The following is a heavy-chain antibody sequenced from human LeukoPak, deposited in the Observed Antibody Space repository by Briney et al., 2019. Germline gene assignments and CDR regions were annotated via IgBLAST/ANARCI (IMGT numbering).Heavy chain of an antibody. Sequence: GGSLRLSCAASGFTFSDSWMSWVRQAPGKGLEWVANMNQDGSEKGYVDSVKGRFTISRDNARNSLYLHMNRLRVDDTAVYYCAGVDGTFSHNYYMDVWGKGTTVTVSS. CDR2: MNQDGSEK. D-gene: IGHD5-24*01. CDR3: AGVDGTFSHNYYMDV. V-gene: IGHV3-7*01. J-gene: IGHJ6*03. CDR1: GFTFSDSW.